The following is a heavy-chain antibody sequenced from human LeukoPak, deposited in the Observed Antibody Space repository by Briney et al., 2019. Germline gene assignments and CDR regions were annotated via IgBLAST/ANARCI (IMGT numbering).Heavy chain of an antibody. CDR2: VHPTGST. J-gene: IGHJ4*02. CDR1: GASIIGGSFF. V-gene: IGHV4-61*02. Sequence: PSETLSLTCTVSGASIIGGSFFWSWIRQPAGRAPEWIGRVHPTGSTNYNPSLSNRVIVSLDTSNNQFSLRLMSVTAADSAVYHCVRGASVFDYWGQGAPVTVSS. CDR3: VRGASVFDY.